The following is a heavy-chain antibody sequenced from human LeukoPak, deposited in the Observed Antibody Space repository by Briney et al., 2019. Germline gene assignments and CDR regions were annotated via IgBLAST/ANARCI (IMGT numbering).Heavy chain of an antibody. CDR2: IYYSGST. J-gene: IGHJ4*02. Sequence: SQTLSLTCTVSGGSISSGGYYWSWIRQHPGKGLEWIGYIYYSGSTYYNPSLKSRVTISVDTSKNQFSLNLSSVTAADTALYYCARNGRKCTGGSCYLDYWGQGILVIVSS. CDR3: ARNGRKCTGGSCYLDY. CDR1: GGSISSGGYY. V-gene: IGHV4-31*03. D-gene: IGHD2-15*01.